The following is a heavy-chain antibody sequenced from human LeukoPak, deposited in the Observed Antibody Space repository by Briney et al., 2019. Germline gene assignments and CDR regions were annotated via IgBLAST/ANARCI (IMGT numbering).Heavy chain of an antibody. Sequence: GGSLRLSCVASGFTFSRHGMNWVRQAPGKGLEWVSGISPSGDIKYYVDSVKGRFTVSRDNSKNTLYLQMNSLGDEDTAVYYCAKDDAWLQYNDWGQGTLVTVSS. CDR3: AKDDAWLQYND. V-gene: IGHV3-23*01. J-gene: IGHJ4*02. CDR2: ISPSGDIK. CDR1: GFTFSRHG. D-gene: IGHD5-24*01.